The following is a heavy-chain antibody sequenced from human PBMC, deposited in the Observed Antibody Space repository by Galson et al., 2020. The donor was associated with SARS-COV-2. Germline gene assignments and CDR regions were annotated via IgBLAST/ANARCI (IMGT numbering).Heavy chain of an antibody. Sequence: TGGSLRLSCAASGFTFSSYGMHWVRQAPGKGLEWVAVIWYDGSNKYYADSVKGRFTISRDNSKNTLYLQMNSLRAEDTAVYYCARKEGYSYGTYYFDYWGQGTLVTVSS. CDR2: IWYDGSNK. D-gene: IGHD5-18*01. CDR1: GFTFSSYG. J-gene: IGHJ4*02. V-gene: IGHV3-33*01. CDR3: ARKEGYSYGTYYFDY.